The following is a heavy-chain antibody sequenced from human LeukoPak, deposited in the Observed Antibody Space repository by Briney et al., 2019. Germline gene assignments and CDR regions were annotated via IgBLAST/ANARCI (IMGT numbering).Heavy chain of an antibody. D-gene: IGHD2-15*01. CDR3: ARERSAAYYYYYMDV. J-gene: IGHJ6*03. V-gene: IGHV1-18*01. Sequence: ASVKVSCKASGYTFTSYGISWVRQAPGQGLEWMGWISAYNGNRNYAQKLQGRVTMTTDTSTSTAYMELRSLRSDDTAVYYCARERSAAYYYYYMDVWGKGTTVTVS. CDR1: GYTFTSYG. CDR2: ISAYNGNR.